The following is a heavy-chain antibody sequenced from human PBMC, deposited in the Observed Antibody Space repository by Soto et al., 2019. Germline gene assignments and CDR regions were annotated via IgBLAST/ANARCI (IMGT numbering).Heavy chain of an antibody. D-gene: IGHD3-3*01. CDR2: ISYEGSNE. J-gene: IGHJ4*02. Sequence: QVQLVESGGGVVQPGRSLRLSCAASGFTFSNFGMHWVRQAPGKGLEWVAVISYEGSNEYYADSVKGRFTISRDNATNTVSLLMNSLRVEDTAVYYCAKTITTFGVSSSSHDSRGRGALVDYWGQGTLVTVSS. CDR3: AKTITTFGVSSSSHDSRGRGALVDY. CDR1: GFTFSNFG. V-gene: IGHV3-30*18.